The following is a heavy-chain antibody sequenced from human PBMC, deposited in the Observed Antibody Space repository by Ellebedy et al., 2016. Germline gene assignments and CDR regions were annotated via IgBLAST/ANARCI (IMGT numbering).Heavy chain of an antibody. CDR3: ARDRGFWSGYYPEYYYYMDV. J-gene: IGHJ6*03. V-gene: IGHV4-59*13. CDR1: GGSISSYC. CDR2: IYYSGST. Sequence: SETLSLTXTVSGGSISSYCWSWIRQPPGKGLEWIGYIYYSGSTNYNPSLKSRVTISVDTSKNQFSLKLSSVTAADTAVYYCARDRGFWSGYYPEYYYYMDVWGKGTTVTVSS. D-gene: IGHD3-3*01.